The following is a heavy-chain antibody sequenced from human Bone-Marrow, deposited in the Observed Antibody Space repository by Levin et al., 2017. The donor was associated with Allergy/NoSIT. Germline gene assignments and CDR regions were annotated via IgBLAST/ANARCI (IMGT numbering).Heavy chain of an antibody. Sequence: PSETLSLTCAVSGYSMTSDYYWGWIRQPPGKGLEWIGNIYHRGTTYYKASLKSRLTISIDTSKNQFSLNLWSVTAADTAVYFCARIWDRSSGYLYARPRGTRDSFDLWGQGTMVTVSS. CDR3: ARIWDRSSGYLYARPRGTRDSFDL. CDR1: GYSMTSDYY. J-gene: IGHJ3*01. V-gene: IGHV4-38-2*01. D-gene: IGHD3-22*01. CDR2: IYHRGTT.